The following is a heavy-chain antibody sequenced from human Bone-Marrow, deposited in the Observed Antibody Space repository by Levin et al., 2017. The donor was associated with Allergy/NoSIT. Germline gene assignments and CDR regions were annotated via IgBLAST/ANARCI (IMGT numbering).Heavy chain of an antibody. CDR1: PFLFADHG. CDR3: ARVGNYAVVADAFDL. J-gene: IGHJ3*01. D-gene: IGHD1-7*01. V-gene: IGHV3-20*04. CDR2: ITWNSGTT. Sequence: PWGSLRLSCSSSPFLFADHGMSWVRHAPGKGLEWVSGITWNSGTTVYADSVKGRFTISRDNAKNTLYLQMNSLRVEDTALYYCARVGNYAVVADAFDLWGQGTMVTVSS.